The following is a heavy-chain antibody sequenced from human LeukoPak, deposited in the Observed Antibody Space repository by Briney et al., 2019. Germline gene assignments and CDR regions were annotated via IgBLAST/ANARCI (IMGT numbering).Heavy chain of an antibody. V-gene: IGHV4-34*01. CDR1: GGSFSGYY. D-gene: IGHD6-13*01. J-gene: IGHJ1*01. Sequence: SETLSLTCAVYGGSFSGYYWSWIRQPPGNGLEWIGEINHSGGTNYNPSLKSRVTISVDTSKNQFSLKLSSVTAADTAVYYCARGGHSSSWYRGQYFQHWGQGTLVTVSS. CDR3: ARGGHSSSWYRGQYFQH. CDR2: INHSGGT.